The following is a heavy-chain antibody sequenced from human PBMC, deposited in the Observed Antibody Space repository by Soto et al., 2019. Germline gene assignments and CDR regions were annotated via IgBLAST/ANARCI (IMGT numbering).Heavy chain of an antibody. Sequence: GGSLRLSCAASGFTFSSYGMHWVRQAPGKGLEWVAVISYDGSNKYYADSVKGRFTISRDNSKNTLYLQMNSLRAEDTAVYYCAKAYYYDSSGYYYRGARYYYYYGMDVWGQGTTVTVSS. D-gene: IGHD3-22*01. J-gene: IGHJ6*02. CDR2: ISYDGSNK. CDR1: GFTFSSYG. V-gene: IGHV3-30*18. CDR3: AKAYYYDSSGYYYRGARYYYYYGMDV.